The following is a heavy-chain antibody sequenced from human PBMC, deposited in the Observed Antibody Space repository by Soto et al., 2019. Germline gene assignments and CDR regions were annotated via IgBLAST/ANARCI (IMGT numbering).Heavy chain of an antibody. D-gene: IGHD4-17*01. V-gene: IGHV1-69*06. J-gene: IGHJ6*02. CDR3: ARGPYPSGGDYSNYYDYYGMDV. CDR1: GGTFSSYA. Sequence: GASVKVSCKASGGTFSSYAISWVRQAPGQGLEWMGGIIPIFGTANYAQKFQGRVTITADKSTSTAYMELSSLRSEDTAVYYCARGPYPSGGDYSNYYDYYGMDVWGQGTTVTVSS. CDR2: IIPIFGTA.